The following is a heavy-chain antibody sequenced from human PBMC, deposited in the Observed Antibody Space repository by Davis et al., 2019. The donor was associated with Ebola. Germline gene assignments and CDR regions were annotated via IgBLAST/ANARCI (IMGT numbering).Heavy chain of an antibody. CDR2: INAGNGNT. V-gene: IGHV1-3*01. CDR3: ARDLYDTPSYGMDV. D-gene: IGHD3-9*01. CDR1: GYTFTSYA. J-gene: IGHJ6*02. Sequence: ASVKVSCKASGYTFTSYAMHWVRQASGQRLEWMGWINAGNGNTKYSQKFQGRVTITRDTSASTAYMELSSLRSEDTAVYYCARDLYDTPSYGMDVWGQGTTVTVSS.